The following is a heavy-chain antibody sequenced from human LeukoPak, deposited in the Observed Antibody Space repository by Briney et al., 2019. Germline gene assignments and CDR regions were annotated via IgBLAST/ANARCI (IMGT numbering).Heavy chain of an antibody. V-gene: IGHV3-30*18. Sequence: GALLLSCAASGFPFSSYGMHWVRQAPGKGLEWVAVISYDGSNKYYADSVKGRFTISRDNSKNTLYLQMNSLRAEDTAVYYCANHFYGSGRDYWGQGTLVTVSS. J-gene: IGHJ4*02. D-gene: IGHD3-10*01. CDR3: ANHFYGSGRDY. CDR1: GFPFSSYG. CDR2: ISYDGSNK.